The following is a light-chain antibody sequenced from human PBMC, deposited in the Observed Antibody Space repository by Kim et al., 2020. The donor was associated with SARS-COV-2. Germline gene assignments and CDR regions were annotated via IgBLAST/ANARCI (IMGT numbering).Light chain of an antibody. CDR3: YSTDSSGNVV. V-gene: IGLV3-10*01. CDR2: EDN. J-gene: IGLJ2*01. Sequence: SYELTQPPSVTVSPGQTAKITCSGGPFSEKYVYWYQQKSGQAPVLVMYEDNKRPSGIPERFSGSSSGTMATLTISGAQVEDEFDYYCYSTDSSGNVVFGGGTQLTVL. CDR1: PFSEKY.